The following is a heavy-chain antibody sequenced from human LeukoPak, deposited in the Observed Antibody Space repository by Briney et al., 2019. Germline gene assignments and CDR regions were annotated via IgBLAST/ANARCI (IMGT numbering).Heavy chain of an antibody. Sequence: GGSLRLSCEGSGFTLSRHSMNWVRQAPGKGLEWLSYISISSSMIHYADSVKGRFTISRDNAKNSLYLQMNSLRAEDTALYGCARDLQDYYYMDVWGKGTTVTVSS. CDR3: ARDLQDYYYMDV. D-gene: IGHD4-11*01. V-gene: IGHV3-48*04. CDR2: ISISSSMI. J-gene: IGHJ6*03. CDR1: GFTLSRHS.